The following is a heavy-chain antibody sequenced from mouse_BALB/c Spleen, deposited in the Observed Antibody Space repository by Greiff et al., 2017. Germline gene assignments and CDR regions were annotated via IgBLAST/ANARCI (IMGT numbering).Heavy chain of an antibody. J-gene: IGHJ1*01. CDR3: ARSEVRPRYWYFDV. CDR2: INPSSGYT. D-gene: IGHD2-14*01. V-gene: IGHV1-4*02. Sequence: QVQLQQSAAELARPGASVKMSCKASGYTFTSYTMHWVKQRPGQGLEWIGYINPSSGYTEYNQKFKDKTTLTADKSSSTAYMQLSSLTSEDSAVYYCARSEVRPRYWYFDVWGAGTTVTVSS. CDR1: GYTFTSYT.